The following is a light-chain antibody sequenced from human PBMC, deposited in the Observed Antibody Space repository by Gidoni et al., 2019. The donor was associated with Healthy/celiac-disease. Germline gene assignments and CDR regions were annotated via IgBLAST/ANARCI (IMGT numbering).Light chain of an antibody. J-gene: IGKJ3*01. V-gene: IGKV3-11*01. CDR1: QSVSSY. CDR2: DAS. CDR3: QQRSNWPPF. Sequence: EIVLTQSPATLSSSPGERATPSCRASQSVSSYLAWYQQKPGQAPRLLIYDASNRATGIPARFSGSGSGTDFTLTISSLEPEDFAVYYCQQRSNWPPFFXPXTKVDIK.